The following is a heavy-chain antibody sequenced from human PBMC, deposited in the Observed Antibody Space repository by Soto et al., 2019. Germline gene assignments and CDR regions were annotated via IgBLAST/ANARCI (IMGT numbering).Heavy chain of an antibody. D-gene: IGHD2-15*01. V-gene: IGHV3-23*01. CDR3: AKSYPLMGVVAATPTPFDY. CDR1: GFTFSSYA. Sequence: GGSLRLSCAASGFTFSSYAMSWVRQAPGKGLEWVSAISGSGGSTYYADSVKGRFTISRDNSKNTLYLQMNSLRAEDTAVYYCAKSYPLMGVVAATPTPFDYWGQGTLVTVSS. J-gene: IGHJ4*02. CDR2: ISGSGGST.